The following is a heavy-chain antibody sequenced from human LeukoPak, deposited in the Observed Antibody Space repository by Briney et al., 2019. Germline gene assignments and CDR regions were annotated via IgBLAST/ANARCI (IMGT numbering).Heavy chain of an antibody. CDR1: GYTLTELS. Sequence: ASVKVSCKVSGYTLTELSMHWVRQAPGKGLEWMGGFDPEDGETIYAQKFQGRVTMTEDTSTDTAYMELSSLRSEDTAVYYCATAPEVGATKGFDYWGQGTLVTVSS. CDR3: ATAPEVGATKGFDY. D-gene: IGHD1-26*01. V-gene: IGHV1-24*01. CDR2: FDPEDGET. J-gene: IGHJ4*02.